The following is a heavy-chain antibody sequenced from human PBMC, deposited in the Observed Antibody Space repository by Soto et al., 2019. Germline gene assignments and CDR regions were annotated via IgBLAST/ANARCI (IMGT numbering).Heavy chain of an antibody. CDR3: AKVLVAATRHTDFDS. D-gene: IGHD2-15*01. J-gene: IGHJ4*02. V-gene: IGHV4-39*02. CDR1: GGSINSNNYY. CDR2: IFFDGST. Sequence: PETLSLTCTVSGGSINSNNYYWARIRQPPGKGLTWIASIFFDGSTYYNTSLKSRDTISRDTSKNQFSLRLTSMTAADTAFYYCAKVLVAATRHTDFDSWGQGT.